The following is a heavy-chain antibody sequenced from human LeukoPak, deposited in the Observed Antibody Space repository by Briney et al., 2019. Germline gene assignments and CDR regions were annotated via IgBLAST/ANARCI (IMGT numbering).Heavy chain of an antibody. CDR2: IYYSGST. CDR1: GGSISRGGYY. D-gene: IGHD4-11*01. CDR3: ARDLQSYPDY. Sequence: TVSLPCTVSGGSISRGGYYWSWIRQHPGKGLEWIGYIYYSGSTYYNPSLKSRVTISVDTSKNQFSLKLSSVTAADTAVYYCARDLQSYPDYWGQGTLVTVSS. V-gene: IGHV4-31*03. J-gene: IGHJ4*02.